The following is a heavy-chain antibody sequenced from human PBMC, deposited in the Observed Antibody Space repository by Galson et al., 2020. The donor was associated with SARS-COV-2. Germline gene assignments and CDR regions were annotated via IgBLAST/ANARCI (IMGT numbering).Heavy chain of an antibody. Sequence: GGSLRLSCAASGFTFSSYWMHWVRQAPGKGLVWVSRINSDGNITSYADFVKGRFTVTRDNAKNTLYLQRNRLRAEDTAVYYCAATRLYWGKGTLVTVSS. CDR3: AATRLY. J-gene: IGHJ4*02. CDR2: INSDGNIT. D-gene: IGHD3-16*02. CDR1: GFTFSSYW. V-gene: IGHV3-74*01.